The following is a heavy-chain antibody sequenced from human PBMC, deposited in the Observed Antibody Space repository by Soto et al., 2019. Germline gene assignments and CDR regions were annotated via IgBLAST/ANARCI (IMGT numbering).Heavy chain of an antibody. CDR3: ARGTHDYGGPGSPVFDY. CDR1: GGTFSSYT. CDR2: IIPILGIA. J-gene: IGHJ4*02. D-gene: IGHD4-17*01. Sequence: QVQLVQSGAEVKKPGSSVKVSCKASGGTFSSYTISWVRQAPGQGLEWMGRIIPILGIANYAQKFQGRVTITADKSTSTAYMELSSLRSEDTAVYYCARGTHDYGGPGSPVFDYWGQGTLVTVSS. V-gene: IGHV1-69*02.